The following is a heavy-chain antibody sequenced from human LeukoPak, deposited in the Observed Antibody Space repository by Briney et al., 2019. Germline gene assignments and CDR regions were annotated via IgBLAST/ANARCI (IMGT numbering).Heavy chain of an antibody. D-gene: IGHD6-13*01. CDR2: IYYSGST. J-gene: IGHJ6*02. CDR3: ARDSSSSPGNYYYYGMDV. V-gene: IGHV4-39*07. CDR1: GGSISSSSYY. Sequence: SETLSLTCTVSGGSISSSSYYWGWLRQPPGKGLEWIGSIYYSGSTYYNPSLKSRVTISVDTSKNQFSLKLSSVTAADTAVYYCARDSSSSPGNYYYYGMDVWGQGTTVTVSS.